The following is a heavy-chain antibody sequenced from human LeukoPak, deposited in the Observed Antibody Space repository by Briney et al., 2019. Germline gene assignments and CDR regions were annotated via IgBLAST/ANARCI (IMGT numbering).Heavy chain of an antibody. CDR2: IYYSGST. CDR1: GGSISSGDYS. Sequence: SETLSLTCAVSGGSISSGDYSWSWIRQPPGKGLEWIGYIYYSGSTNYNPSLKSRVTISVDTSKNQFSLKLSSVTAADTAVYYCARDGGDSSVWFDPWGQGTLVTVSS. V-gene: IGHV4-61*08. J-gene: IGHJ5*02. CDR3: ARDGGDSSVWFDP. D-gene: IGHD3-22*01.